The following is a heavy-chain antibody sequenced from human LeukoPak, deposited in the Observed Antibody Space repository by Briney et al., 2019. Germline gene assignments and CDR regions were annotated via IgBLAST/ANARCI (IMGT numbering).Heavy chain of an antibody. V-gene: IGHV3-23*01. J-gene: IGHJ4*02. CDR1: GFTFGSYA. CDR2: ISGSGTNT. D-gene: IGHD6-19*01. Sequence: GGSLRLSCAASGFTFGSYATNWVRQAPGKGLEWVSFISGSGTNTYSADSVKGRFTISRDNSRNTLSLQMNSLRAEDTAVYYCAKKSGLGFDYWGQGALVTVSS. CDR3: AKKSGLGFDY.